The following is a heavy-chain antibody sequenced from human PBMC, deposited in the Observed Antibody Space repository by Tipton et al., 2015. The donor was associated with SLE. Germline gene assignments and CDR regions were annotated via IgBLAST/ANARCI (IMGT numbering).Heavy chain of an antibody. CDR1: GFTFSSYS. V-gene: IGHV3-21*01. CDR3: ARDGRALGPFDY. D-gene: IGHD1-26*01. J-gene: IGHJ4*02. Sequence: SLRLSCAASGFTFSSYSMNWVRQAPGKGLEWVSSISSSSSYIYYADSVKGRFTISRDNAKNSLYLQMNSLRAEDTAVYYCARDGRALGPFDYWGQGTLVTVSS. CDR2: ISSSSSYI.